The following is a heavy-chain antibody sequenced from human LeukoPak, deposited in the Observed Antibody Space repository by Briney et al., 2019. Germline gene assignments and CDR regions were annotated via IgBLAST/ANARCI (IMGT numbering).Heavy chain of an antibody. CDR2: IYYSGST. Sequence: PSETLSLTCTVSGGSISSGGYCWSWIRQHPGKGLEWIGYIYYSGSTYYNPSLKSRVTISVDTSKNQLSLKLSSVTAADTAVYYCARETLETYYDFWSGTPRKNWFDPWGQGTLVTVSS. D-gene: IGHD3-3*01. CDR1: GGSISSGGYC. J-gene: IGHJ5*02. V-gene: IGHV4-31*03. CDR3: ARETLETYYDFWSGTPRKNWFDP.